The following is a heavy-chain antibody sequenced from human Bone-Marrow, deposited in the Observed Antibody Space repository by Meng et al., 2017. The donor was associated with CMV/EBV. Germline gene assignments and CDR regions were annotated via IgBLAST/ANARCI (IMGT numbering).Heavy chain of an antibody. Sequence: SVKVSCKASGGTFSSYAISWVRQAPGQGLEWMGGIISIFGTANYAQKFQGRVTITTDESTSTAYMELSSLRSEDTAVYYCARGTPPGTMRAPEYYYYYGMDVWGQGTTVTVSS. CDR3: ARGTPPGTMRAPEYYYYYGMDV. CDR2: IISIFGTA. CDR1: GGTFSSYA. V-gene: IGHV1-69*05. J-gene: IGHJ6*02. D-gene: IGHD3-22*01.